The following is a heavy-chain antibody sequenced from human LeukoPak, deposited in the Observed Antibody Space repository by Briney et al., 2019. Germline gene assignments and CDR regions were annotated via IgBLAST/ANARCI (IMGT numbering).Heavy chain of an antibody. CDR3: ARGGTYQSMVRAHRTLFDY. V-gene: IGHV4-61*08. D-gene: IGHD3-10*01. CDR2: IYYSGST. J-gene: IGHJ4*02. CDR1: GGSISSGGYY. Sequence: SQTLSLTCTVSGGSISSGGYYWSWIRQPPGKGLEGIGYIYYSGSTNYNPSLKSRVTISVDTSKNQFSLKLSSVTAADTAVYYCARGGTYQSMVRAHRTLFDYWGQGTLVTVSS.